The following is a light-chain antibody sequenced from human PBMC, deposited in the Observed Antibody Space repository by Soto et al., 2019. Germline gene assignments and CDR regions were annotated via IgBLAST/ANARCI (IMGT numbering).Light chain of an antibody. CDR1: QSLLYTTGNNH. V-gene: IGKV2-28*01. CDR2: WSS. Sequence: DIVMTQSPLFLPVTPGEPASISCRSSQSLLYTTGNNHLDWYLQKPGQPPQLLIYWSSNRASGVPDRFSGSGSGTDFTLKISRVEADDVGVYYCMQGRQHPATFGQGTRLDIK. J-gene: IGKJ5*01. CDR3: MQGRQHPAT.